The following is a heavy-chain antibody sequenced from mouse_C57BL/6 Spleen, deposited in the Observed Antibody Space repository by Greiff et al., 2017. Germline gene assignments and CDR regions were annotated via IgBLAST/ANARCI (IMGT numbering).Heavy chain of an antibody. Sequence: VQLQQSGPELVKPGASVKISCKASGYTFTDYYMNWVKQSHGKSLEWIGDINPNNGGTSYNQKFKGKATLTVDKSSSTAYMELRSLTSEDSAVYYCATYITTVVEYFDYWGQGTTLTVSS. J-gene: IGHJ2*01. V-gene: IGHV1-26*01. CDR2: INPNNGGT. D-gene: IGHD1-1*01. CDR1: GYTFTDYY. CDR3: ATYITTVVEYFDY.